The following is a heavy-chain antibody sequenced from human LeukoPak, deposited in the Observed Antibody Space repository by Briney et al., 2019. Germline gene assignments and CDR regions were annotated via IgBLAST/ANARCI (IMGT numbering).Heavy chain of an antibody. J-gene: IGHJ6*02. Sequence: GGSLRLSCAASGFTLSSYGMHWVRQAPGKGLEWVAFIRYDGSNKYYADSVKGRFTISRDNSKNTLYLQMNSLRAEDTAVYYCAKEEEAVAALPVYGMDVWGQGTTVTVS. CDR3: AKEEEAVAALPVYGMDV. CDR2: IRYDGSNK. V-gene: IGHV3-30*02. CDR1: GFTLSSYG. D-gene: IGHD6-19*01.